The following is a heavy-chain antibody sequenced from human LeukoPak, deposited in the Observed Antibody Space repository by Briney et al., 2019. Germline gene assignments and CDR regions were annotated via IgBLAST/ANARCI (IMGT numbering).Heavy chain of an antibody. CDR2: IYWSDDK. CDR1: GFSISTTEVG. Sequence: SGPTPVNPTDTLTLTCTFSGFSISTTEVGVGWIRQSPGKALQWLALIYWSDDKRYNPSLKSRLTITRDTSKCLVVLIMTNMDPVDTGTYYCAHVVRWVKLLSWGQGTPVTVSS. V-gene: IGHV2-5*01. D-gene: IGHD2-2*01. CDR3: AHVVRWVKLLS. J-gene: IGHJ4*02.